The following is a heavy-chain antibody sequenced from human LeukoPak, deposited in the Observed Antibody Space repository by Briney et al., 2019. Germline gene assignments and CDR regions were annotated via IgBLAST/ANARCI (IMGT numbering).Heavy chain of an antibody. CDR1: RFTFGSYW. Sequence: GGSLRLSCAASRFTFGSYWMSWVRQAPGKGLEWVANIKQDGTEKYYVDSVTGRFTISRDNAKNSLYLQMNSLRAEDTAVYYCAREEYGDHLWWGQGTLVTVSS. CDR2: IKQDGTEK. J-gene: IGHJ4*02. D-gene: IGHD4-17*01. CDR3: AREEYGDHLW. V-gene: IGHV3-7*01.